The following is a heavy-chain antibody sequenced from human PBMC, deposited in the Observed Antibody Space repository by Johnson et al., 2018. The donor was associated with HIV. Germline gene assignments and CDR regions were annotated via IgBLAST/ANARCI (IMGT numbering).Heavy chain of an antibody. Sequence: VQLLESGGGVVRPGGSLRLSCAASGFTFDNYGLNWVRQAPGKGLEWVSGINWNGNTIGYADSVKGRFTISRDNTENALYLQMNSLRAEDTALYYCARAIAAAGSSLEDDAWGQGTMVTVSS. D-gene: IGHD6-13*01. CDR3: ARAIAAAGSSLEDDA. CDR2: INWNGNTI. CDR1: GFTFDNYG. J-gene: IGHJ3*01. V-gene: IGHV3-20*04.